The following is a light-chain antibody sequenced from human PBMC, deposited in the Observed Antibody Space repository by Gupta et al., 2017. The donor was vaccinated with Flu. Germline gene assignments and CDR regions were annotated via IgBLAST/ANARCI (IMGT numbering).Light chain of an antibody. V-gene: IGKV3-15*01. Sequence: EIVMTQSPATLSVSPGERATLSCRASQSVNSNLAWYQQKPGQAPRLLIYAASTRATGIPARFSGSGSGTEFTLTISSLQSEDFVVYYCQQYNKWPRTFGQGTKVEIK. CDR2: AAS. CDR1: QSVNSN. CDR3: QQYNKWPRT. J-gene: IGKJ1*01.